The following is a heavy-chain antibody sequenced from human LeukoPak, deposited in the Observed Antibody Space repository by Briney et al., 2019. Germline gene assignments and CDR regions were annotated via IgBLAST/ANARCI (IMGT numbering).Heavy chain of an antibody. CDR1: GGSYSGYY. V-gene: IGHV4-34*01. CDR3: ATLLTVRGTYYFDY. Sequence: SETLSLTCAVYGGSYSGYYWSWIRQPPGKGLEWIGEINHSGSTNYNPSLKSRVTISVDTSKNQFSLKLTSVTAADTAVYYCATLLTVRGTYYFDYWGQGTLVTVSS. D-gene: IGHD3-10*01. J-gene: IGHJ4*02. CDR2: INHSGST.